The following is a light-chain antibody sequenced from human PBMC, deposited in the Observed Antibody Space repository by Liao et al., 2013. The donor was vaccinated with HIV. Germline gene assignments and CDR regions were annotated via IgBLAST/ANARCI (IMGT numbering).Light chain of an antibody. J-gene: IGLJ1*01. CDR3: QVWDTTSLYV. CDR1: KVGSKN. V-gene: IGLV3-1*01. CDR2: QNY. Sequence: SYELTQPPSVSVSPGQTATITCSGEKVGSKNACWYQVKPGQSPEVVIYQNYQRPSGIPERFSGSNSGNTATLTISGTQAMDEADYYCQVWDTTSLYVFGTGTKVTVL.